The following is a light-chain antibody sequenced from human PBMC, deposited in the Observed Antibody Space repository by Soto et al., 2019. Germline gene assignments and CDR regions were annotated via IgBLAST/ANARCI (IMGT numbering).Light chain of an antibody. V-gene: IGKV1-5*01. CDR3: QQYNSYSQT. J-gene: IGKJ1*01. CDR1: QSVSGW. Sequence: DIQMTQSPSTLSASVGDTVTVTCRASQSVSGWLAWYQQKPGKAPKLLIYDASSLESGVPSRFSGRRSGTEFTLTISSLQPDDFATYYCQQYNSYSQTFGQGTKVDIK. CDR2: DAS.